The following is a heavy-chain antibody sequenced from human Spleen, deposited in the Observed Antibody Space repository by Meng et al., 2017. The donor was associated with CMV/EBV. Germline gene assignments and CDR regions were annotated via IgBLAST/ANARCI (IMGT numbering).Heavy chain of an antibody. Sequence: SVKVSCKASGGTFSSYAISWVRQASGQGLEWMGGIIPIFGTANYAQKFQGRVTITTDESTSTAYMELSSLRSEDTAVYYCARFSLVVPAAIGYYGMDVWGQGTTVTVSS. V-gene: IGHV1-69*05. CDR1: GGTFSSYA. CDR2: IIPIFGTA. CDR3: ARFSLVVPAAIGYYGMDV. D-gene: IGHD2-2*01. J-gene: IGHJ6*02.